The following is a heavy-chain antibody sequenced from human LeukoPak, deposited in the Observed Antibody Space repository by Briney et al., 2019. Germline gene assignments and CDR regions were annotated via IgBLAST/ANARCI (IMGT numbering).Heavy chain of an antibody. CDR2: ISYDESNT. J-gene: IGHJ4*02. V-gene: IGHV3-30-3*01. D-gene: IGHD2-21*01. Sequence: PGESLRLSCAASGFTFSNYAMHWVRQAPGKGLEWVAVISYDESNTYYADSVKGRFTISRDNSKITLYLQMNSLRVEDTAVYYCARDKGGDTGLDYWGQGTLVTVSS. CDR3: ARDKGGDTGLDY. CDR1: GFTFSNYA.